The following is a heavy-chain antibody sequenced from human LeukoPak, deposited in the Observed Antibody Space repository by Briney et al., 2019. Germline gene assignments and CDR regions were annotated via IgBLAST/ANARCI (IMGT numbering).Heavy chain of an antibody. J-gene: IGHJ4*02. V-gene: IGHV1-69*04. CDR3: ARDGEMATIHFDY. CDR1: GGTFSSYA. Sequence: PWASVKVSCKASGGTFSSYAISWVRQAPGQGLEWMGTIIPIVGIANYAQKFQGRVTITADKFTSTAYMELSSLRSEDTAVYYCARDGEMATIHFDYWGQGTLVTVSS. D-gene: IGHD5-24*01. CDR2: IIPIVGIA.